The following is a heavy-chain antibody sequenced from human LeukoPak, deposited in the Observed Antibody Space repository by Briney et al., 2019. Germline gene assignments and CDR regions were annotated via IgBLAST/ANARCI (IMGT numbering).Heavy chain of an antibody. J-gene: IGHJ4*02. Sequence: GGSLRLSCAASGFTFSSYAMSWVRQAPGKGLEWVSAISGSGSSTFYADSVKGRFTISGDNSKNTLYLQMNSLRAEDTAVYYCAKDVLELYDIYDYWGQGTLVTVSS. V-gene: IGHV3-23*01. CDR1: GFTFSSYA. CDR3: AKDVLELYDIYDY. CDR2: ISGSGSST. D-gene: IGHD3-9*01.